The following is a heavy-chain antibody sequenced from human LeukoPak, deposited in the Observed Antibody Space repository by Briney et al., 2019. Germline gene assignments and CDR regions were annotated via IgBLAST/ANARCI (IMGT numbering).Heavy chain of an antibody. CDR1: GDSISSHY. V-gene: IGHV4-59*08. D-gene: IGHD3-22*01. Sequence: SETLSLTCTVSGDSISSHYWSWIRQPPGKGLEWIGYIYYSGSTNYNPPLKSRVTISVDTSKNQFSLKLSSVTAADTAVYYCARLYYDSSRYPNWFDPWGQGTLVTVSS. CDR2: IYYSGST. J-gene: IGHJ5*02. CDR3: ARLYYDSSRYPNWFDP.